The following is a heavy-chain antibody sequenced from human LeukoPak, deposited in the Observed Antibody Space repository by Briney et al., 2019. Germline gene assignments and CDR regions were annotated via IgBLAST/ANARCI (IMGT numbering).Heavy chain of an antibody. Sequence: GGSLRLSCAASGFSLSDAWMSWVRQAPGKGLECVGRMKPRGTTEDGAPMNDRFIVSRDDSKNTLYLQMNSLKAEDTGLYYCSQPSRGYWGQGAQATVSS. D-gene: IGHD2-15*01. CDR2: MKPRGTT. V-gene: IGHV3-15*01. CDR3: SQPSRGY. CDR1: GFSLSDAW. J-gene: IGHJ4*02.